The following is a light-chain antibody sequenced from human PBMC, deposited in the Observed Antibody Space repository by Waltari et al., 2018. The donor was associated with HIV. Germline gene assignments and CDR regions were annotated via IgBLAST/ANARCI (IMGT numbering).Light chain of an antibody. CDR2: DDG. Sequence: SYVLTQPPSVSVAPGQTATMTLGGANIGANSVHWAQQKPGQAPVLAVYDDGDRPSESPERFSGSNSGNTATLTIRRVEAGDEADYYCQVWDSSSDHVVFGGGTKVTVL. J-gene: IGLJ2*01. CDR3: QVWDSSSDHVV. CDR1: NIGANS. V-gene: IGLV3-21*02.